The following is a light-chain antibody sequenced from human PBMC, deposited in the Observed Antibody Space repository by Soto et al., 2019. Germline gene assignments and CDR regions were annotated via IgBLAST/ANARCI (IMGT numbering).Light chain of an antibody. CDR3: QQYNSYSPRLT. CDR1: QSISNW. J-gene: IGKJ4*01. Sequence: DIQMTQSPSTLSASVGDRVTITCLASQSISNWLAWYQQKPGKAPKLLIYRASSLESGVPSRFSGSGSGTEFTLTIRSLQPDDFATYYCQQYNSYSPRLTFGGGTKVETK. CDR2: RAS. V-gene: IGKV1-5*03.